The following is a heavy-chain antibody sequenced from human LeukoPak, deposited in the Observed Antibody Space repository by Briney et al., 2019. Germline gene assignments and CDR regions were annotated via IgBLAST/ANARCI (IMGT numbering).Heavy chain of an antibody. J-gene: IGHJ4*02. V-gene: IGHV3-30*18. CDR1: GFTFSSYD. D-gene: IGHD1-1*01. CDR2: MSYDGNNK. Sequence: PGRSLRLSCAASGFTFSSYDMHWVRQAPGKGLEWVAIMSYDGNNKYYADSVKGRFTISRDNSKNTLYLQMNTLRVEDTAVYYCAKRNGFWGQGTLVTVSS. CDR3: AKRNGF.